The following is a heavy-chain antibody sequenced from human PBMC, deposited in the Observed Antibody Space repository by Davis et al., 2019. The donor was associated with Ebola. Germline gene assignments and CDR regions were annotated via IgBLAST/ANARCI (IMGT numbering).Heavy chain of an antibody. CDR3: AHRRPLWYFDL. CDR1: GFSLSTSGVG. D-gene: IGHD1-14*01. CDR2: IYWDDDK. J-gene: IGHJ2*01. V-gene: IGHV2-5*02. Sequence: SGPTLVKPTPTLTLTCTFSGFSLSTSGVGVGWVRQPPGKALEWLALIYWDDDKRYSPSLKSRLTIIKDTSKNQVVLIMTNMDPMGTATYYCAHRRPLWYFDLWGRGTLVTVSS.